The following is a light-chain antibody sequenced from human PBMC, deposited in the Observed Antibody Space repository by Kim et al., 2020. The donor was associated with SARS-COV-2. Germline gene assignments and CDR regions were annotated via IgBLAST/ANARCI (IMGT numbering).Light chain of an antibody. Sequence: SYELTQPPSVSVSPGQTASITCSGDKLGYKYACWYQQKPGQSPVLVMYQDDKRPSGIPDRFSGSNSGNTATLTISGTQSMDEGDYYCQAWDSSTSGVFGGGTQLTVL. V-gene: IGLV3-1*01. CDR2: QDD. J-gene: IGLJ3*02. CDR1: KLGYKY. CDR3: QAWDSSTSGV.